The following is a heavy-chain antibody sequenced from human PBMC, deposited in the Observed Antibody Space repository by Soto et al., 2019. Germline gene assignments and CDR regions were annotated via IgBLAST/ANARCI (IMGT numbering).Heavy chain of an antibody. J-gene: IGHJ6*03. CDR1: GFTFSSYW. CDR3: ASFDYYYYYMDV. Sequence: PGGSLRLSCAASGFTFSSYWMSWVRQAPGKGLEWVANIKQDGSEKYYVDSVKGRFTISRDNAKNSLYLQMNSLRAEDTAVYYWASFDYYYYYMDVWGKGTTVTVSS. V-gene: IGHV3-7*01. CDR2: IKQDGSEK.